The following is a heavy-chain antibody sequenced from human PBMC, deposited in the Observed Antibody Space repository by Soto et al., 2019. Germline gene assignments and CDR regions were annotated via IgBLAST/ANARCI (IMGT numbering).Heavy chain of an antibody. Sequence: ASVKVSCKASGYTFTSYDINWVRQATGQGLEWMGWMNPNSGNTGYAQKFQGWVTMTRDTSISTAYMDLSRLRSDDTAVYYCARGGRDEGDYWGQGTLVTVSS. CDR1: GYTFTSYD. CDR3: ARGGRDEGDY. V-gene: IGHV1-8*01. CDR2: MNPNSGNT. J-gene: IGHJ4*02. D-gene: IGHD2-15*01.